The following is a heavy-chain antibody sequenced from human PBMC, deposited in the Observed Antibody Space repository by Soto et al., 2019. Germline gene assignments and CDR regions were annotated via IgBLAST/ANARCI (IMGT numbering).Heavy chain of an antibody. D-gene: IGHD3-16*01. V-gene: IGHV3-23*01. Sequence: DVQLLESGGGLVQRGGSLRLSCAASGFTFSTYGMTWVRQAPGKGLEWVSYGGSGGSTYYADSVKGRFTISRDNSKNTQYLQMNRLRAEDTAVYYCVKFRGRAYHYYYMDVWGNGTTVTVSS. J-gene: IGHJ6*03. CDR2: YGGSGGST. CDR3: VKFRGRAYHYYYMDV. CDR1: GFTFSTYG.